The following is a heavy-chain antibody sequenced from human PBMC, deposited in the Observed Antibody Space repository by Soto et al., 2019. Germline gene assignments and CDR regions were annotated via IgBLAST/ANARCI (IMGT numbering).Heavy chain of an antibody. CDR3: ARGPGPTDTAMPACDY. D-gene: IGHD5-18*01. V-gene: IGHV4-34*01. J-gene: IGHJ4*02. CDR2: INHSGST. Sequence: KLSETLSLTCAVYGGSFSGYYRSWIRQPPGKGLEWIGEINHSGSTNYNPSLKSRVTISVDTSKNQFSLKPSSVTAADTAVYYCARGPGPTDTAMPACDYWGQGTLVTVSS. CDR1: GGSFSGYY.